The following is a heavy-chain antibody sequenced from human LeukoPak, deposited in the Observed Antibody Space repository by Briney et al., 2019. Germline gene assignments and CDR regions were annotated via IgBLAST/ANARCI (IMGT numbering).Heavy chain of an antibody. CDR1: GFTFSNAW. V-gene: IGHV3-23*01. J-gene: IGHJ6*03. D-gene: IGHD1-26*01. CDR2: ISGSGGST. CDR3: AKVAEVGATGYYYYMDV. Sequence: GGSLRLSCAASGFTFSNAWMSWVRQAPGKGLEWVSAISGSGGSTYYADSVKGRFTISRDNSKNTLYLQMNSLRAEDTAVYYCAKVAEVGATGYYYYMDVWGKGTTVTISS.